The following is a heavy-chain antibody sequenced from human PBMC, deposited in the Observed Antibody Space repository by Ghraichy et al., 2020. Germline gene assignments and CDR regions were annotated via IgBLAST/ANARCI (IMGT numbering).Heavy chain of an antibody. CDR2: IYYSGSG. D-gene: IGHD3-9*01. Sequence: SQTLSLTCTVSGGSTSSNYWSRIPQPPGKGLEWIGYIYYSGSGNYNPSLKSRVTISIDTSKNQFSLKLSSVTAADTAVYYCARDSDYDILTGLIAFDIWGQGTMVTVCS. CDR3: ARDSDYDILTGLIAFDI. CDR1: GGSTSSNY. V-gene: IGHV4-59*01. J-gene: IGHJ3*02.